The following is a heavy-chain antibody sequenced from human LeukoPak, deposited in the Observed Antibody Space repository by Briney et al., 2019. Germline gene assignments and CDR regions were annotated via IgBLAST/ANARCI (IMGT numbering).Heavy chain of an antibody. Sequence: ASVKVSCKASGYTFTSYDINWVRQATGQGLEWMGWMNPNSGNTGYAQKFQGRVTMTRNTSISTAYMELSSLRSEDTAVYYCAKGDDFWSGYYQDAFDIWGQGTMVTVSS. CDR2: MNPNSGNT. CDR1: GYTFTSYD. V-gene: IGHV1-8*01. J-gene: IGHJ3*02. D-gene: IGHD3-3*01. CDR3: AKGDDFWSGYYQDAFDI.